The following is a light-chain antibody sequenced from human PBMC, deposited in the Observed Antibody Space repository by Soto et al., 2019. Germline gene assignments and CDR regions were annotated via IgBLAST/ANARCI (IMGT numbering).Light chain of an antibody. CDR3: QQYHIYSWT. V-gene: IGKV1-5*03. J-gene: IGKJ1*01. CDR2: RAS. Sequence: DIQITQSPSTLSSSVLERFTITCRASQDIGAWLAWYQQKPEKAPKVLIYRASHLESGVPSRFSASGSGTEFSLTINSLQADDFATYYCQQYHIYSWTFGQGTKVDI. CDR1: QDIGAW.